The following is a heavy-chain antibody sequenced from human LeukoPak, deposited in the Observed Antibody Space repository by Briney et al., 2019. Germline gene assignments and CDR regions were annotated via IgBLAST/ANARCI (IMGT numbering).Heavy chain of an antibody. CDR3: ASSIRPGIAAAQTFDY. CDR2: MYYSGST. J-gene: IGHJ4*02. D-gene: IGHD6-13*01. CDR1: GGSISSYY. V-gene: IGHV4-59*08. Sequence: KPSETLSLTCTVSGGSISSYYWGWIRQPPGKGLEWIGSMYYSGSTNYNPSLKSRVTISVDTSKNQFSLKLSSVIAADTAVYYCASSIRPGIAAAQTFDYWGQGTLVTVSS.